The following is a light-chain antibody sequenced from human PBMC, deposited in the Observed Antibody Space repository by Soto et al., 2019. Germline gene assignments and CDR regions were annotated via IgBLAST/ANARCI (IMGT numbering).Light chain of an antibody. V-gene: IGKV1-39*01. CDR1: QSISTY. Sequence: DIQMTQSPSSLSASVGDSVTITCRASQSISTYLNWYQQKPGKAPKLLIYAASSLQSGVPSRFGGSGSGTDFTLTISSLQPEDFAADYCQQSYRTPRTFGQGTKVEI. CDR3: QQSYRTPRT. J-gene: IGKJ1*01. CDR2: AAS.